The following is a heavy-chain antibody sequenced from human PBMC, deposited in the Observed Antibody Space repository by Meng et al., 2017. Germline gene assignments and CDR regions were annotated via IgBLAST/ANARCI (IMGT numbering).Heavy chain of an antibody. CDR2: INPNSGGT. D-gene: IGHD1/OR15-1a*01. V-gene: IGHV1-2*06. J-gene: IGHJ6*02. CDR3: AVSAQLEQPYYYYYGMDV. Sequence: ASVKVSCKASGYTFTGYYIHWVRQAPGQGLEWMGRINPNSGGTNYAQKFQGRVTMTRDTSISTAYMELSRLRSDDTAVYYCAVSAQLEQPYYYYYGMDVWGQGTTVTVSS. CDR1: GYTFTGYY.